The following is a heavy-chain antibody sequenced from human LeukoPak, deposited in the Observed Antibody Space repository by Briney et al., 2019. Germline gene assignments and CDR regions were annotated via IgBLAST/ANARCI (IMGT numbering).Heavy chain of an antibody. CDR3: ARGYGSGSYYNVDY. D-gene: IGHD3-10*01. CDR2: ISYDGINK. CDR1: GFTFSSYA. J-gene: IGHJ4*02. V-gene: IGHV3-30-3*02. Sequence: PGGSLRLSCAASGFTFSSYAMDWVRQAPGKGLEWVAVISYDGINKYYADSVKGRFTISRDNSKNTLYLQMNSLRAEDTAVYYCARGYGSGSYYNVDYWGQGTLVTVSS.